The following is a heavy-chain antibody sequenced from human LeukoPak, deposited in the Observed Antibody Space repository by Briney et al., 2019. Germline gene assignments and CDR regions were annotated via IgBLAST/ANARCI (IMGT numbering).Heavy chain of an antibody. J-gene: IGHJ5*02. V-gene: IGHV3-23*01. Sequence: GGSLRLSCAASGFTFSSYAMSWVRQAPGEGVEGVSAISGSGGHTYYADSVKGRFTISRDNCKNTLYLQINSLRAEDTAVYYCAKGSYCIDPWGQGTLVTVSS. CDR1: GFTFSSYA. D-gene: IGHD2-15*01. CDR3: AKGSYCIDP. CDR2: ISGSGGHT.